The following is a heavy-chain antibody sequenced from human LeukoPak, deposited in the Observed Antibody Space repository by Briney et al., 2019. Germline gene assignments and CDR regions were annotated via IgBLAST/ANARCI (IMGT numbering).Heavy chain of an antibody. Sequence: GGSLRLSCAASGFTFSSYAMSWVRQAPGKGLEWVSAISGSGGGTYYADSVKGRFTISRDNSKNTLYLQMNSLRAEDTAVYYCAKHFNYCSGGSCYWGFVGYWGQGTLVTVSS. CDR2: ISGSGGGT. J-gene: IGHJ4*02. CDR3: AKHFNYCSGGSCYWGFVGY. D-gene: IGHD2-15*01. CDR1: GFTFSSYA. V-gene: IGHV3-23*01.